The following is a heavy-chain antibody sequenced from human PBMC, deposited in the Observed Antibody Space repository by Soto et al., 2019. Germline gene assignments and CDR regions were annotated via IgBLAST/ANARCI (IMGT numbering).Heavy chain of an antibody. CDR1: GGSIRSGGYY. CDR3: ATMHDYGDYAPFDN. D-gene: IGHD4-17*01. CDR2: IYYSGGT. Sequence: QVKLQESGPGLVKPSQTLSLRCTVSGGSIRSGGYYWSWIRQHPGKGLEWIGYIYYSGGTDYNPSLKSRVTMSLDTSKNQFSLRLTAVTAADTAVYFCATMHDYGDYAPFDNWGQGTLVTVAT. V-gene: IGHV4-31*03. J-gene: IGHJ4*02.